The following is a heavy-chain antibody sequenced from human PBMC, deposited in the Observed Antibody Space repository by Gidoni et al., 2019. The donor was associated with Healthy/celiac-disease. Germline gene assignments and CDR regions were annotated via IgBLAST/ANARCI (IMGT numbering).Heavy chain of an antibody. CDR2: IWYDGSNK. CDR1: GFTFSSYA. Sequence: VQLVQSGGGVVQPGRSLSLSFSASGFTFSSYAMPWVRQAPGKGLEWVAVIWYDGSNKYYADSVKGRFTISRDNSKNTLYLQMNSLRAEDTAVYYCARDQLSSTVVTPVDAFDIWGQGTMVTVSS. V-gene: IGHV3-33*01. D-gene: IGHD2-21*02. CDR3: ARDQLSSTVVTPVDAFDI. J-gene: IGHJ3*02.